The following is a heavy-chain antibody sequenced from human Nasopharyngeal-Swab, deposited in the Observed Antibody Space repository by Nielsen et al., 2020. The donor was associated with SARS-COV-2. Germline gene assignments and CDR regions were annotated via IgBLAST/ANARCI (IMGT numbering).Heavy chain of an antibody. CDR3: ARDPRGPQHIVVVTASDAFDI. D-gene: IGHD2-21*02. V-gene: IGHV1-18*01. CDR2: ISAYNGNT. J-gene: IGHJ3*02. CDR1: GYTFTSYG. Sequence: ASVKVSCKASGYTFTSYGISWVRQAPGQGLEWMGWISAYNGNTNYAQKLQGRVTMITDTSTSTAYMELRSLRSDDTAVYYCARDPRGPQHIVVVTASDAFDIWGQGTMVTVSS.